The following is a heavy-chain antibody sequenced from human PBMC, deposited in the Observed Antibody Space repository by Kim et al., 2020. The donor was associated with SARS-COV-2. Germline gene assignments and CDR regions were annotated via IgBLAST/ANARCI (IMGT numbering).Heavy chain of an antibody. CDR1: GASISGSNYY. CDR2: IYNSGST. V-gene: IGHV4-39*01. J-gene: IGHJ6*02. Sequence: SETLSLTCTVSGASISGSNYYWGWIRQPPGKGLEWIGSIYNSGSTYYNPSLKSRVTISVDTSKNQFSLKLSSVTAADTAVYYCARHIVSGSGSHYSGYYCGLDVWGQGTTVTVSS. D-gene: IGHD3-10*01. CDR3: ARHIVSGSGSHYSGYYCGLDV.